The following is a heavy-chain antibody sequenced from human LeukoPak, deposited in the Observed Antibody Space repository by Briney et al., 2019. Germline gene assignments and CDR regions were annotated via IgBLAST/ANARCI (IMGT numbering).Heavy chain of an antibody. D-gene: IGHD3-16*01. V-gene: IGHV3-23*01. CDR1: GFTFSSYA. J-gene: IGHJ5*02. Sequence: GGSLRLSCAASGFTFSSYAMSWVRQAPGKGLEWVSAISGSGGSTYYADSVKGRFTISRDNSKNTLCLQMNSLRAEDTAVYYCAKASLKLRLGELWGFGPWGQGTLVTVSS. CDR2: ISGSGGST. CDR3: AKASLKLRLGELWGFGP.